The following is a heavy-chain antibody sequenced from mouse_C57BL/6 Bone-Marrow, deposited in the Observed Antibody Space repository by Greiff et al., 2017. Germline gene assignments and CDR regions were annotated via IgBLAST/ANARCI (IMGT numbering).Heavy chain of an antibody. V-gene: IGHV1-15*01. CDR2: IDPETGGT. CDR3: TRGGEAGVI. J-gene: IGHJ4*01. D-gene: IGHD2-13*01. CDR1: GYTFTDYE. Sequence: VQLQQPGAELVRPGASVTLSCKASGYTFTDYEMHWVKQTPVHGLEWIGAIDPETGGTAYNQKFKGKAILTADKSSSTAYMELRSLTSEDSAVYYCTRGGEAGVIWGQGTSVTVSS.